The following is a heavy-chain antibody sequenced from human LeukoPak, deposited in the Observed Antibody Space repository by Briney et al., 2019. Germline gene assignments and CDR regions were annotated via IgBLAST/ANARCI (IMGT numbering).Heavy chain of an antibody. D-gene: IGHD3-10*01. CDR2: IYPGDSDT. J-gene: IGHJ5*02. CDR3: ARRYYGSGSYYNWFDP. CDR1: GYSFTSYW. V-gene: IGHV5-51*01. Sequence: GESLKISCKGSGYSFTSYWIGWVRQMPGKGVEWMGFIYPGDSDTRYSPSFQGQVTISADKSISTAYLQWSSLKASDTAMYYRARRYYGSGSYYNWFDPWGQGTLVTVSS.